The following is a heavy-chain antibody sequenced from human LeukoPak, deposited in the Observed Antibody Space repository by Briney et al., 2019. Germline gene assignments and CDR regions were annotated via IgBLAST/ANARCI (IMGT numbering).Heavy chain of an antibody. J-gene: IGHJ4*02. D-gene: IGHD3-16*01. CDR1: DDSISDYY. V-gene: IGHV4-59*01. CDR3: TRGAGWLIDY. Sequence: SETLSLTCTVSDDSISDYYRGWIRQPPGKGLEWIGYFYNSGGSTYNPSLKSRVTISADTSKNHFSLKLNSVTTADTAVYYCTRGAGWLIDYWGQGILVTVSS. CDR2: FYNSGGS.